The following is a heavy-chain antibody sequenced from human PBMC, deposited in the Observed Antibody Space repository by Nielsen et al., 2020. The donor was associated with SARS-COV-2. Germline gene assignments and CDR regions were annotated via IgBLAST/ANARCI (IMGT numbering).Heavy chain of an antibody. J-gene: IGHJ4*02. CDR1: GFTFNIYA. CDR3: AKLIAAAGTTFDY. V-gene: IGHV3-23*01. D-gene: IGHD6-13*01. Sequence: GESLKISCAASGFTFNIYAMAWVRRAPGRGLQWVTGVSSSGGSTYYTDSVKGRFSISRDNSKNTLFLQMNSLRAEDTAVYYCAKLIAAAGTTFDYWGQGTLVTVSS. CDR2: VSSSGGST.